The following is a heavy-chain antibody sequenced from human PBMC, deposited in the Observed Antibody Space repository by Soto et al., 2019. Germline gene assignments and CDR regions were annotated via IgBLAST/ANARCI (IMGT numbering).Heavy chain of an antibody. J-gene: IGHJ4*02. CDR3: TRGGTRTTYWGLFDS. CDR1: GFTFSDNW. Sequence: EMKVVESGGGLVQPGGSLRLSCAASGFTFSDNWMHWVRQPPGKGPVWVSRISGDASSTSYADSVKGRFTISRDSAKNTVYLQMDSLRVEDTAVYYCTRGGTRTTYWGLFDSWGQGTLVTVSS. D-gene: IGHD7-27*01. CDR2: ISGDASST. V-gene: IGHV3-74*01.